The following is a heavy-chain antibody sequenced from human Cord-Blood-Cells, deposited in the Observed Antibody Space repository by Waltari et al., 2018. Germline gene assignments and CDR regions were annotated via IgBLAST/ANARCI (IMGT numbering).Heavy chain of an antibody. CDR3: AREAYYDILTGYRYYFDY. V-gene: IGHV1-18*01. CDR2: ISAYNGNT. J-gene: IGHJ4*02. D-gene: IGHD3-9*01. CDR1: GYTFTSSG. Sequence: QVQLVQSGAEVKKPGASVKVSCKASGYTFTSSGISWVRQAPGPGLEWMGWISAYNGNTNYAQKLQGRVTMTTDTSTSTAYMELRSLRSDDTAVYYCAREAYYDILTGYRYYFDYWGQGTLVTVSS.